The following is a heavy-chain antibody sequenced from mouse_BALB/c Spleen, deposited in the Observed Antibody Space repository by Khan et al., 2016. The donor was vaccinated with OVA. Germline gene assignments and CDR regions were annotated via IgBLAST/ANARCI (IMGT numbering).Heavy chain of an antibody. D-gene: IGHD6-1*01. J-gene: IGHJ1*01. V-gene: IGHV9-3-1*01. CDR2: INTYTGEP. CDR3: ARSASYWCFDV. Sequence: QIQLVQSGPELKKPGETVKISCKASGYTFTNYGMNWVKQAPGKGLKWMGWINTYTGEPTYADDFKGRFAFSLETSAHTASLQINKLHNEDTATYFWARSASYWCFDVWGAGTTVTVS. CDR1: GYTFTNYG.